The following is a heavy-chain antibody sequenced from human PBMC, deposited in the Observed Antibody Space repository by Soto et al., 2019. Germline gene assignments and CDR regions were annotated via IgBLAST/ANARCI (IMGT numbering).Heavy chain of an antibody. Sequence: SETLSLTCAVYGGSFSGYYWSWIRRPPGKGLEWIGEINHSGSTNYNPSLKSRVTISVDTSKNQFSLKLSSVTAADTAVYYCARAFRAYYYDSSGYYYYFDYWGQGTLVTVSS. V-gene: IGHV4-34*01. CDR3: ARAFRAYYYDSSGYYYYFDY. D-gene: IGHD3-22*01. CDR1: GGSFSGYY. CDR2: INHSGST. J-gene: IGHJ4*02.